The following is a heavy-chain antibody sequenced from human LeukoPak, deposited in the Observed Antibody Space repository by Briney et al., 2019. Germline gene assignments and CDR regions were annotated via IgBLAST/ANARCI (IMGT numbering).Heavy chain of an antibody. CDR3: ARVSDISVAAYFDY. CDR1: GFTFDDYG. D-gene: IGHD6-19*01. Sequence: GGSLRLSCAASGFTFDDYGLSWVRQAPGKGLEWVSTINWNGGSTDYADSVKGRFTISRDNAKNSLYLQMNSLRAEDTALYYCARVSDISVAAYFDYWGQGTLVTVSS. CDR2: INWNGGST. V-gene: IGHV3-20*04. J-gene: IGHJ4*02.